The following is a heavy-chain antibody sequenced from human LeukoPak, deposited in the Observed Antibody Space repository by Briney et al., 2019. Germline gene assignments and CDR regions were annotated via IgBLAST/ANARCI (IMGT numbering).Heavy chain of an antibody. Sequence: GGSLRLSCAASGFTYSSYAMSWVRQARARGLEGVSAISGSGGSTYYADSVEGRFTISRDNSKNTLYLQMNSLRAEDTAVYYCAKDRPGAKGAFDIWGQGTMVTVSS. CDR3: AKDRPGAKGAFDI. CDR1: GFTYSSYA. CDR2: ISGSGGST. J-gene: IGHJ3*02. V-gene: IGHV3-23*01. D-gene: IGHD1-26*01.